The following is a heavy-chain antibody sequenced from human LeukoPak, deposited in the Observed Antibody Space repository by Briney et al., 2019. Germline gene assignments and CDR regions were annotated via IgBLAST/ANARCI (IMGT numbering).Heavy chain of an antibody. J-gene: IGHJ4*02. Sequence: GGSLRLSCATSGFNFSPYWMHWVRQAPGKGLVWVSRIKGDGSSTTYADSVKGRFTISRDNAKNTLYLQMNSLRAEDTAVYYCAKENRWEWGQGTLVTVSS. CDR2: IKGDGSST. CDR3: AKENRWE. D-gene: IGHD1-14*01. CDR1: GFNFSPYW. V-gene: IGHV3-74*01.